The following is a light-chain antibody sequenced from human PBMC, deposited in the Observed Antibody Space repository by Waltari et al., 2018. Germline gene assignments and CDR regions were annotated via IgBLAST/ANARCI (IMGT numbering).Light chain of an antibody. CDR3: QQHYSSPFT. V-gene: IGKV4-1*01. CDR1: QSVLYSSNNRNY. Sequence: DIVMTQSPDSLAVSLGERATINCKSSQSVLYSSNNRNYLAWYQQKPGQPPKLLIYWASTRESGVPDRFSGSGSGTDFTLTISSLQAEDVAVYYCQQHYSSPFTFGPGTKVDIK. J-gene: IGKJ3*01. CDR2: WAS.